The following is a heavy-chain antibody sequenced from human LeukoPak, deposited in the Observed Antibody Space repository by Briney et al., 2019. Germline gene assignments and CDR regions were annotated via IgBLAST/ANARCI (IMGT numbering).Heavy chain of an antibody. V-gene: IGHV3-48*03. J-gene: IGHJ6*04. CDR2: ISSSGSTI. CDR3: AELGIPMIGGV. D-gene: IGHD3-10*02. CDR1: GFTFSSYE. Sequence: GSLRLSCAASGFTFSSYEMNWVRQAPGKGLEWVSYISSSGSTIYYADSVKGRFTISRDNAKTSLYLQMNSLRAEDTAVYYCAELGIPMIGGVWGKGTTVTISS.